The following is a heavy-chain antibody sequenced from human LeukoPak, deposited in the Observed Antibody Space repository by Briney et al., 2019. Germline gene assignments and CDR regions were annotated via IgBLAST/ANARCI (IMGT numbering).Heavy chain of an antibody. CDR1: GFTFSSYA. CDR2: ISGSGGST. V-gene: IGHV3-23*01. J-gene: IGHJ4*02. Sequence: TGGSLRLSCAASGFTFSSYAMSWVRQAPGKGLEWVSAISGSGGSTYYADSVKGRFTISRDNSKNTLYLQMNSLRAEDTAVYYCAKVGSGYDYEYYFDYWGQGTLVTVSS. D-gene: IGHD5-12*01. CDR3: AKVGSGYDYEYYFDY.